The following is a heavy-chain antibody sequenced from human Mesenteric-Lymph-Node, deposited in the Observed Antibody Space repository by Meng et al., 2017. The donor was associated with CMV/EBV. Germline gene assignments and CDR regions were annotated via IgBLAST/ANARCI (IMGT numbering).Heavy chain of an antibody. CDR3: ARDLYDREGNFDY. CDR1: GGTFSSYA. CDR2: IIPILGIA. Sequence: KASGGTFSSYAIRWVRQAPEQGLAWLGRIIPILGIANYAQQFQGRVTITADKSTSTAYMELSSLRSEDTAVYYCARDLYDREGNFDYWGQGTLVTVSS. J-gene: IGHJ4*02. V-gene: IGHV1-69*04. D-gene: IGHD2-8*01.